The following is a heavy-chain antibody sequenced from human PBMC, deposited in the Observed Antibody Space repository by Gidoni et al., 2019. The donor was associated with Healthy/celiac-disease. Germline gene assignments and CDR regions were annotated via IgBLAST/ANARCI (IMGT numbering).Heavy chain of an antibody. V-gene: IGHV3-74*01. D-gene: IGHD4-17*01. CDR3: ARDRDYGDYDNWFDP. J-gene: IGHJ5*02. CDR2: INRDGSST. Sequence: EVQLVESGGGLVQPGGSLRLYCAASGFTFSSYWMHWVRQAPGKGLVCVSRINRDGSSTSYADSVKGRFTISRDNAKNTLYLQMNSLRAEDTAVYYCARDRDYGDYDNWFDPWGQGTLVTVSS. CDR1: GFTFSSYW.